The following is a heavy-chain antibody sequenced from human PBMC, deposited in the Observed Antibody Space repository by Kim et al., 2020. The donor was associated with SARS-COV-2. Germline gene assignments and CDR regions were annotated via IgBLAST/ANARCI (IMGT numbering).Heavy chain of an antibody. J-gene: IGHJ4*02. V-gene: IGHV3-30*07. CDR3: ARDSQSAVVVPAATPSYFFDY. Sequence: FTISRDNSKTTLYLQMNSLRAEDTAVYYCARDSQSAVVVPAATPSYFFDYWGQGTLVTVSS. D-gene: IGHD2-2*01.